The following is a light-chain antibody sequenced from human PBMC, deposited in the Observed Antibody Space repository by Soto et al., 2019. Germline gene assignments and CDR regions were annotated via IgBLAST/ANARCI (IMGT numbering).Light chain of an antibody. V-gene: IGKV3-15*01. CDR3: QQYNKWPLS. CDR2: FAS. Sequence: EILMTQSPATLSVSPGERATLSCRAIQSVSNNLAWYQQKPGQAPRLLLYFASTRATGIPARFSGSGSGTEFTLTISSLQSEDFAVYYCQQYNKWPLSVGGGTKVETK. J-gene: IGKJ4*01. CDR1: QSVSNN.